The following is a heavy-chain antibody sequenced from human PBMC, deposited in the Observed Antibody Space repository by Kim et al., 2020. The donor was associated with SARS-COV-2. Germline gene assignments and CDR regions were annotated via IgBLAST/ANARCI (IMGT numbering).Heavy chain of an antibody. Sequence: GGSLRLSCAASGFTFSSYSMNWVRQAPGKGLEWVSSISSSRSYIYYADSVKGRFTISRDNAKNSLYLQMNSLRAEDTAVYYCARARSIAAVYYYGMDVWGQGTTVTVSS. J-gene: IGHJ6*02. CDR3: ARARSIAAVYYYGMDV. CDR2: ISSSRSYI. V-gene: IGHV3-21*01. D-gene: IGHD6-13*01. CDR1: GFTFSSYS.